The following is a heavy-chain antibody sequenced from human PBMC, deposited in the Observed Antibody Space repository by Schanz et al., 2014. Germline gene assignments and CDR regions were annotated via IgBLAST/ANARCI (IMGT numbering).Heavy chain of an antibody. CDR2: ISVYTGNT. Sequence: QVQLVQSGAEVKRPGATVKVSCKASGYTFTTYAMSWVRQAPGQGLEWVGWISVYTGNTKYGQKVQGRVTITRDTSASTAYMELSSLRSEDTAVYSCARGIGGYGANNYFDYWGQGTLVTVSS. CDR1: GYTFTTYA. D-gene: IGHD5-12*01. J-gene: IGHJ4*02. V-gene: IGHV1-18*01. CDR3: ARGIGGYGANNYFDY.